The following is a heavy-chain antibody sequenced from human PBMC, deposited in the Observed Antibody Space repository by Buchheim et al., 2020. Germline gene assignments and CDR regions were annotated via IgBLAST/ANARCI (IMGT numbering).Heavy chain of an antibody. D-gene: IGHD6-19*01. Sequence: QVQLVESGGGVVQPGRSLRLSCAASGFTFSSYAMHWVRQAPGKGLEWVAVISYDGSNKYYADSVKGRFTISRDNSKNTLYLKMNSLRAEDTAVYYCARDDTVAGLDYWGQGTL. J-gene: IGHJ4*02. CDR1: GFTFSSYA. CDR2: ISYDGSNK. V-gene: IGHV3-30-3*01. CDR3: ARDDTVAGLDY.